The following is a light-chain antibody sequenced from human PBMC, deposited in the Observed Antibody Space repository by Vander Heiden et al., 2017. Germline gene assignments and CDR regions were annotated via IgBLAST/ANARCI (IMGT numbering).Light chain of an antibody. V-gene: IGKV1-33*01. CDR1: QDISNY. CDR2: DAS. J-gene: IGKJ4*01. Sequence: DIQMTQSPSSLSASVGDRVTITCQASQDISNYLNWYQQKPGKAPKLLIYDASKLETGVPSRFSGRGSGTDFTFTISSLQPEDIATYYCQQYDNLPLTFGGGTKVEIK. CDR3: QQYDNLPLT.